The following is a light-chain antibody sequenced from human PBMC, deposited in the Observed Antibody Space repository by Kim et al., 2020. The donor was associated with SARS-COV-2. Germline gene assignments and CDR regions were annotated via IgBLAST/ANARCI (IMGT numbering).Light chain of an antibody. V-gene: IGKV1-12*01. Sequence: ASVGDIATINCRASQGISSWLAWYQQKPRKAPNLLIFAASSLQSGVPSRCSGSGSGTDFTLTISSLQPEDFATYYCQQADSFPITFGQGTRLEIK. CDR2: AAS. CDR1: QGISSW. J-gene: IGKJ5*01. CDR3: QQADSFPIT.